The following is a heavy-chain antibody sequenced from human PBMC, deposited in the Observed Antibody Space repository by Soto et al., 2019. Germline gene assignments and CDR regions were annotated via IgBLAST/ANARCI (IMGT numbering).Heavy chain of an antibody. CDR2: ISWNSGSI. Sequence: EVQLVESGGGLVQPGRSLRLSCAASGFTFDDYAMHWVRQAPGKGLEWVSGISWNSGSIGYADSVKGRFTISRDNAKNCLYLQMNSLRAEDTALYYCAKDRLYYYDSSGYRNPYAFDIWGQGTMVTVSS. V-gene: IGHV3-9*01. J-gene: IGHJ3*02. CDR3: AKDRLYYYDSSGYRNPYAFDI. CDR1: GFTFDDYA. D-gene: IGHD3-22*01.